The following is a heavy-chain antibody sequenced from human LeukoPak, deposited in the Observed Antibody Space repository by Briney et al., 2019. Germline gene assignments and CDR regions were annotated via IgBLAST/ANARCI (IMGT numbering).Heavy chain of an antibody. CDR3: ARGLGQQLIRL. D-gene: IGHD6-13*01. CDR1: GGTFSSYA. CDR2: IIPILGIA. V-gene: IGHV1-69*04. J-gene: IGHJ4*02. Sequence: GASVKVSCKASGGTFSSYAISWVRQAPGQGLEWMGRIIPILGIANYAQKFQGRVTVTADKSTSTAYMELSSLRSEDTAVYYCARGLGQQLIRLWGQGTLVTVSS.